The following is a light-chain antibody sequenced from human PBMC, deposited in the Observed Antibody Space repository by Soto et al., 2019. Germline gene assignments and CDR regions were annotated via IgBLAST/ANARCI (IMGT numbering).Light chain of an antibody. CDR1: SSDVGGYNF. CDR3: ASYTSSNTYV. V-gene: IGLV2-14*01. CDR2: EVS. J-gene: IGLJ1*01. Sequence: QSVLTQPASVSASPGQSITISCTGASSDVGGYNFVSWYQQYSDKAPKLIIYEVSNRPSGISNRFSGSKSGNTASLTISGLQAEDEADYYCASYTSSNTYVFGTGTKVTVL.